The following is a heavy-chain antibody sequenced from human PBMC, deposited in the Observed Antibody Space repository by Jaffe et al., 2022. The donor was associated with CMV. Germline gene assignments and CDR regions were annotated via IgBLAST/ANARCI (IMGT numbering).Heavy chain of an antibody. Sequence: QVQLVQSGAEVKKPGASVKVSCKASGYSFTSYSINWVRQAPGQGLEWMGWITAYNGNTNYAQKLQGRITMTTDTSTSTAYMELRSLRSDDTAVYYCARVPLYDILTGSYRRGEAGDYWGQGTLVTVSS. CDR2: ITAYNGNT. V-gene: IGHV1-18*04. CDR1: GYSFTSYS. J-gene: IGHJ4*02. D-gene: IGHD3-9*01. CDR3: ARVPLYDILTGSYRRGEAGDY.